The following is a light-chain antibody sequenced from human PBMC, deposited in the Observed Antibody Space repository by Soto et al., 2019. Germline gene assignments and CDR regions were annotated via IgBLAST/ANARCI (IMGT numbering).Light chain of an antibody. CDR1: SSGVGGYNY. V-gene: IGLV2-8*01. CDR3: SSYAGSNIPVV. J-gene: IGLJ2*01. CDR2: EVS. Sequence: QSALTQPPSASGSPGQSVAISCTGTSSGVGGYNYVSWYQQRPGKAPKLMIYEVSKRPSGVPDRFSGSKSDNTASLTVSGLQAEDEADYYCSSYAGSNIPVVFGGGTKLTVL.